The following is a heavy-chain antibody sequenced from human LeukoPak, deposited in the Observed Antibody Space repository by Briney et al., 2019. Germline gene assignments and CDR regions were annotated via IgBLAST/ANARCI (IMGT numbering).Heavy chain of an antibody. J-gene: IGHJ3*01. CDR3: ARDYSDGHNRRDAFDL. V-gene: IGHV1-2*02. Sequence: ASVRVSCKASVYSFSDFHIHWVRQAPGQGLEWMGWINPKSGATTYAERFRGRVTMTRDTSLNTVYLELASLYSDDTAVFYCARDYSDGHNRRDAFDLWGQGTTLIVSP. CDR2: INPKSGAT. D-gene: IGHD5-18*01. CDR1: VYSFSDFH.